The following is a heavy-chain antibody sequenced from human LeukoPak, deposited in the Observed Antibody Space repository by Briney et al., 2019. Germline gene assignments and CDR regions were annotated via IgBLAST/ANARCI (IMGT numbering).Heavy chain of an antibody. CDR1: GFTFSSYA. Sequence: GGSLRLSCAASGFTFSSYAMHWVSQAPAKGLEWVAVISYDGSNKNYADSVKSRFTISRDNSKNTLYLQMNSLRAEDTAVYYCARSGHFDWLLKPPRPKGGFDYWGQGTLVTVSS. D-gene: IGHD3-9*01. CDR3: ARSGHFDWLLKPPRPKGGFDY. V-gene: IGHV3-30*04. CDR2: ISYDGSNK. J-gene: IGHJ4*02.